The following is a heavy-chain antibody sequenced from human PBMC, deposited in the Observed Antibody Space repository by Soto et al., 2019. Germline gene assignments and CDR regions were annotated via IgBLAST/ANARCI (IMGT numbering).Heavy chain of an antibody. D-gene: IGHD2-2*02. CDR3: TTDRSRYCSSTSWYTEYFQH. V-gene: IGHV3-15*01. CDR1: GFTFSNAW. CDR2: IKSKTDGGTT. Sequence: GGSLRLSCAASGFTFSNAWMSWVCQAPGKGLEWVGRIKSKTDGGTTDYAAPVKGRFTISRDDSKNTLYLQMNSLKTEDTAVYYCTTDRSRYCSSTSWYTEYFQHWGQGTLGTVSS. J-gene: IGHJ1*01.